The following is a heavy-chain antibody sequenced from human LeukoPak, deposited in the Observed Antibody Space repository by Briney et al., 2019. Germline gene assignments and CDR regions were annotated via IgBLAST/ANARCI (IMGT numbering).Heavy chain of an antibody. CDR2: ISSSGSTI. J-gene: IGHJ6*03. D-gene: IGHD3-10*01. CDR1: GFTFSDYY. Sequence: GGSLRLSCAASGFTFSDYYMSWIRQAPGEGLEWVSYISSSGSTIYYADSVKGRFTISRDNAKNSLYLQMNSLRAEDTAVYYCARDGEWLGRRYYYMDVWGKGTTVTVSS. CDR3: ARDGEWLGRRYYYMDV. V-gene: IGHV3-11*01.